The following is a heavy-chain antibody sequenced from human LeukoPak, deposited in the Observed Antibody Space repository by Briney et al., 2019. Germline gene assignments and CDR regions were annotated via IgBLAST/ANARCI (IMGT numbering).Heavy chain of an antibody. CDR2: ISSSGSTI. Sequence: GGSLRLSCAASGFTFSDYYMSWIRQAPGKGLEWVSYISSSGSTIYYADSVKGRFTISRDNAKDSLYLQMNSLRAEDTAVYYCAIRAGYSSGWYDYWGQGTLVTVSS. CDR3: AIRAGYSSGWYDY. V-gene: IGHV3-11*01. CDR1: GFTFSDYY. J-gene: IGHJ4*02. D-gene: IGHD6-19*01.